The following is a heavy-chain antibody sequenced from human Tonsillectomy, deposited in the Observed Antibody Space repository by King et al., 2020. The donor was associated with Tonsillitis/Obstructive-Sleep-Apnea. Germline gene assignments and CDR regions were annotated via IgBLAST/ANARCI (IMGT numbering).Heavy chain of an antibody. V-gene: IGHV3-7*01. J-gene: IGHJ4*02. CDR2: IKLDGSEK. Sequence: QLVQSGGGLVQPGGSLRLSCVASGFTFSNFWMSWVRQAPGKGLEWVANIKLDGSEKYYVDSVKGRVTITRHNAKNSLGLQMDSLRPEDAAIYYCVRDSGAVDSWGQGTLVTVSS. D-gene: IGHD1-26*01. CDR3: VRDSGAVDS. CDR1: GFTFSNFW.